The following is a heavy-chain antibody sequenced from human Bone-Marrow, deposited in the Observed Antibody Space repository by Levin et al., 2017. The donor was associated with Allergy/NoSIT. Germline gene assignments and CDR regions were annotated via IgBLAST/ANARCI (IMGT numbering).Heavy chain of an antibody. Sequence: GGSLRLSCAASGFTFSSYGMHWVRQAPGKGLEWVAVIWYDGSNKYYADSVKGRFTISRDNSKNTLYLQMNSLRAEDTAVYYCARGHHVFRKFGVSLGDWFDPWGQGTLVTVSS. J-gene: IGHJ5*02. CDR2: IWYDGSNK. D-gene: IGHD3-3*01. CDR3: ARGHHVFRKFGVSLGDWFDP. CDR1: GFTFSSYG. V-gene: IGHV3-33*01.